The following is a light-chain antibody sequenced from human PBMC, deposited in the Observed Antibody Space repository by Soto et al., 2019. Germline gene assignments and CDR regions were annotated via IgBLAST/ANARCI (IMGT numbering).Light chain of an antibody. V-gene: IGKV3-20*01. CDR3: QQYGSSPTWT. CDR1: ERIYSAY. CDR2: GTS. Sequence: EIVLTQSPGTVSLSPGERATLSCRASERIYSAYLGWYQQKPGQAPRLLIYGTSSRATGIPDRFSGSGSGTDFTLTISRLEPEDFAVYYCQQYGSSPTWTFGQGTKVDIK. J-gene: IGKJ1*01.